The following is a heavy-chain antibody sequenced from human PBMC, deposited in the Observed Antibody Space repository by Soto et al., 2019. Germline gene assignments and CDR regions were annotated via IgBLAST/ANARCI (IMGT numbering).Heavy chain of an antibody. CDR1: GFTFSNAW. CDR2: IKSKTDGGTT. J-gene: IGHJ5*02. CDR3: TTDFTDTAMVTDWFDP. Sequence: PGGSLRLSCAASGFTFSNAWMSWVRQAPGKGLEWVGRIKSKTDGGTTDYATPVKSRFTISRDDSKNTLYLQMNSLKTEDTAVYYCTTDFTDTAMVTDWFDPWGQGTLVTVSS. D-gene: IGHD5-18*01. V-gene: IGHV3-15*01.